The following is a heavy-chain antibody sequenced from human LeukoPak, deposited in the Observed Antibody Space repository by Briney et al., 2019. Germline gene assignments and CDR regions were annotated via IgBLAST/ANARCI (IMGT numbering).Heavy chain of an antibody. V-gene: IGHV3-7*03. D-gene: IGHD6-6*01. CDR2: INHNGNVN. Sequence: GGSLRLSCAASGFTFSSYWMNWARQAPGKGLEWVASINHNGNVNYYVDSVKGRFTISRDNAKNSLYLQMSNLRAEDTAVYYCARSSYSSSSSVWGQGTMVTVSS. J-gene: IGHJ3*01. CDR1: GFTFSSYW. CDR3: ARSSYSSSSSV.